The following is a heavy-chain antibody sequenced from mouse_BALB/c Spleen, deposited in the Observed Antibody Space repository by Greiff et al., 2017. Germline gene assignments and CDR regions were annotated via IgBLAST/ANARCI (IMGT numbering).Heavy chain of an antibody. D-gene: IGHD1-1*01. CDR1: GFTFSSYY. Sequence: EVKLMESGGGLVKLGGSLKLSCAASGFTFSSYYMSWVRQTPEKRLELVAAINSNGGSTYYPDTVKGRFTISRDNAKNTLYLQMSSLTSEDTALYYCAGDYENAMEYWGQGTSVTVSA. CDR2: INSNGGST. V-gene: IGHV5-6-2*01. CDR3: AGDYENAMEY. J-gene: IGHJ4*01.